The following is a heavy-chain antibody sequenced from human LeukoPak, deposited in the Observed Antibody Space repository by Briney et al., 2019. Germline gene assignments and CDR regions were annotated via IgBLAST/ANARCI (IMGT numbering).Heavy chain of an antibody. CDR1: GGSISSYY. J-gene: IGHJ6*03. Sequence: PSETLSLTCTVSGGSISSYYWSWIRQPPGKGLEWIGYIYYSGSTNYKPSLKSRVTISVDTSKNQFSLRLRSVTAADTAVYFCARGRVSSSTWYSTYYYFFYMDFWGKGTTVTVSS. D-gene: IGHD4-11*01. CDR2: IYYSGST. V-gene: IGHV4-59*01. CDR3: ARGRVSSSTWYSTYYYFFYMDF.